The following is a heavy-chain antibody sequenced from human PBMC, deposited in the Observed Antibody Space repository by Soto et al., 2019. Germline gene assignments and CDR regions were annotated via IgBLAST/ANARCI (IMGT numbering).Heavy chain of an antibody. CDR1: GYTLTELS. J-gene: IGHJ3*02. Sequence: ASVKVSCKVSGYTLTELSMHWVRQAPGKGLEWMGGFDPEDGETIYAQKFQGRVTMTEDTSTDTAYMGLSSLGSEDTAVYYCATRLRFLSAFDIWGQGTMVTVSS. CDR2: FDPEDGET. D-gene: IGHD3-16*01. V-gene: IGHV1-24*01. CDR3: ATRLRFLSAFDI.